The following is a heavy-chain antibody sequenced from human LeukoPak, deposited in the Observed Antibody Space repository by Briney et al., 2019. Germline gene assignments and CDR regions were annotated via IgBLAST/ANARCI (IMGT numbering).Heavy chain of an antibody. CDR3: ASGVNYRHSPKD. CDR2: INPNSGGT. D-gene: IGHD3-16*02. V-gene: IGHV1-2*02. J-gene: IGHJ4*02. Sequence: ASVKVSCKASGYTFTAYYMYWVRQAPGQGLEWMGWINPNSGGTNYPQKFQGRVTVTRDTSINTAYLELSRLRSDDTAVYYCASGVNYRHSPKDWGQGTLVTVSS. CDR1: GYTFTAYY.